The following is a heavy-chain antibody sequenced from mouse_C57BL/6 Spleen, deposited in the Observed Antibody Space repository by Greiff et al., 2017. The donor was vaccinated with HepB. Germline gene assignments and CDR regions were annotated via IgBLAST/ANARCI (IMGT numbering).Heavy chain of an antibody. CDR2: IWSGGST. CDR1: GFSLTSYG. Sequence: QVQLQQSGPGLVQPSQSLSISCTVSGFSLTSYGVHWVRQSPGKGLEWLGVIWSGGSTAYNAAFISRLSSSKENSKSQVFFKMNSLQADDTAIDYCASHYDDDPAWIAYWGQGTLVTVSA. D-gene: IGHD2-4*01. V-gene: IGHV2-2*01. CDR3: ASHYDDDPAWIAY. J-gene: IGHJ3*01.